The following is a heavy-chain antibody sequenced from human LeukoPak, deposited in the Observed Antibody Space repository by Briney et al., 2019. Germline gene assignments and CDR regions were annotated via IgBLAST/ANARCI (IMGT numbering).Heavy chain of an antibody. CDR1: GASIGSGDSISSGDYY. V-gene: IGHV4-30-4*01. CDR3: ARGDAVAGTTEYFDL. D-gene: IGHD6-19*01. Sequence: SETLSLTCTGSGASIGSGDSISSGDYYWTWIRQPPGKALEWIGYVYYSGRAYYNPSLKSRVTISVDTSKNQFFLKLNSVTAADTAVYYCARGDAVAGTTEYFDLWGRGTLVTVSS. CDR2: VYYSGRA. J-gene: IGHJ2*01.